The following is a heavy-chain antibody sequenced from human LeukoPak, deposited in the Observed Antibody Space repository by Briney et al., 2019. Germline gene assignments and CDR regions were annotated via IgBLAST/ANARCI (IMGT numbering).Heavy chain of an antibody. CDR3: ARALLGVTTVTVFDS. CDR2: ISSGSSHM. Sequence: GGSLRLSCVASGFAFSGYTMNWVRQVPGQGPEWVASISSGSSHMFYADSVKGRFIISRDNAKNVLYLHMNNLRAEDSAVYYCARALLGVTTVTVFDSWGRGNLVTVSS. J-gene: IGHJ4*02. V-gene: IGHV3-21*06. D-gene: IGHD4-17*01. CDR1: GFAFSGYT.